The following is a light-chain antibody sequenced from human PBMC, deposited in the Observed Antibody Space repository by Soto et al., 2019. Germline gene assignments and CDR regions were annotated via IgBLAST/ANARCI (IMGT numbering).Light chain of an antibody. J-gene: IGLJ2*01. CDR1: SSDVGRFDF. V-gene: IGLV2-14*01. Sequence: QSALTQPASVSGSPGQSITISCIGTSSDVGRFDFVSWYQQHPGKAPKLLIFEVSNRPSGVSNRFSGSKSGNTASLTISGLQAEDEADYYCSSYTSRSTRVVFGGGTKLTVL. CDR3: SSYTSRSTRVV. CDR2: EVS.